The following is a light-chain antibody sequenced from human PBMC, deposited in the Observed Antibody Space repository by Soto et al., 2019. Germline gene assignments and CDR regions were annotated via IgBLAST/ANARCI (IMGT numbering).Light chain of an antibody. CDR2: NDY. J-gene: IGLJ2*01. CDR1: TSNVGSNL. Sequence: QSALAQPPSASGTPGQRVTISCSGSTSNVGSNLASWYQQLPGSAPKLLIYNDYERPSGVPDRFSGSKSGTSASLGISGLRSEDEADYFCAVWDDSLSGVVFGGGTK. CDR3: AVWDDSLSGVV. V-gene: IGLV1-47*02.